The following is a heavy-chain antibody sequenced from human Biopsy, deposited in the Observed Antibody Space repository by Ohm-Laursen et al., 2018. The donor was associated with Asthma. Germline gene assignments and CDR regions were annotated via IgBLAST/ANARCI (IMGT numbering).Heavy chain of an antibody. D-gene: IGHD4-23*01. CDR2: ISYDGSTK. CDR1: GFSFSEFV. V-gene: IGHV3-30*03. J-gene: IGHJ3*02. CDR3: ARGNHHLDYGGNSGAFDI. Sequence: SLRLSCAAPGFSFSEFVMHWVRQAPGKGLEWVAVISYDGSTKYYADSVKGRFTISRDNSKNTLYLQMNSLRAEDTAVYYCARGNHHLDYGGNSGAFDIWGQGTMVTVSS.